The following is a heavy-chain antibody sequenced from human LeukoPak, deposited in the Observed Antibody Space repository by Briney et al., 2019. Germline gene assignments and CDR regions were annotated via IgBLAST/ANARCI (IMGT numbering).Heavy chain of an antibody. CDR3: TRHVAAADYYYYGMDV. CDR2: IRSKANSYAT. J-gene: IGHJ6*02. CDR1: GFTFSGSA. D-gene: IGHD6-13*01. Sequence: PGGSLRLSCAASGFTFSGSAMHGVRQASGKGLEWVGRIRSKANSYATAYAASVKGRFTISRDDSKNTAYLQMNSLKTEDTAVYYCTRHVAAADYYYYGMDVWGQGTTVTVSS. V-gene: IGHV3-73*01.